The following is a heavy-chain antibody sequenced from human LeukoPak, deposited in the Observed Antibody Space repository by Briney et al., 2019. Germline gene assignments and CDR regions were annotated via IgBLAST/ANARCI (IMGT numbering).Heavy chain of an antibody. Sequence: QTGGSLRLSCAAPGFTFSSYWMSWVRQAPGKGLEWVANIKQDGSEKYYVDSVKGRFTISRDNAKNSLYLQMNSLRAEDTAVYYCARDKVVGATYFDYWGQGTLVTVSS. CDR1: GFTFSSYW. V-gene: IGHV3-7*01. CDR2: IKQDGSEK. D-gene: IGHD2-15*01. CDR3: ARDKVVGATYFDY. J-gene: IGHJ4*02.